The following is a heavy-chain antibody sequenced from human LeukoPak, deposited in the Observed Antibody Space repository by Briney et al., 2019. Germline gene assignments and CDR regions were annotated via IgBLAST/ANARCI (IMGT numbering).Heavy chain of an antibody. CDR3: ARAPVDRYCYYYYGMDV. CDR2: IYYSGST. Sequence: SETLSLTCTVSGGSISSYYWSWIRQPPGKGLEWIGYIYYSGSTNYNPSLKSRVTISVDTSKNQFSLKLSSVTAADTAVYYCARAPVDRYCYYYYGMDVWGQGTTVTVSS. J-gene: IGHJ6*02. V-gene: IGHV4-59*01. CDR1: GGSISSYY.